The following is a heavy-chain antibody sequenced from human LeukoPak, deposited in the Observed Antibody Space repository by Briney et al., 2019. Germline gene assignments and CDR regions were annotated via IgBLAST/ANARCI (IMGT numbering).Heavy chain of an antibody. CDR1: GGTFSSYA. V-gene: IGHV1-69*13. J-gene: IGHJ4*02. CDR3: AKERRYYFDY. CDR2: IIPIFGTA. Sequence: GASVKVSCKASGGTFSSYAISWVRQAPGQGLEWMGGIIPIFGTANYAQKFQGRVTITADESTSTAYMELSSLRAEDTAVYYCAKERRYYFDYWGQGTLVTVSS.